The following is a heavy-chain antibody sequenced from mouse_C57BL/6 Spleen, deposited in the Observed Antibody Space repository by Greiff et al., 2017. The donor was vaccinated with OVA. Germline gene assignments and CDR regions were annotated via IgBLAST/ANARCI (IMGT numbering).Heavy chain of an antibody. CDR1: GYTFTSYW. V-gene: IGHV1-50*01. CDR3: ARRGGSTGYFDV. J-gene: IGHJ1*03. CDR2: IDPSDSYT. D-gene: IGHD1-1*01. Sequence: QVQLQQPGAELVKPGASVKQSCKASGYTFTSYWMQWVKQRPGQGLEWIGEIDPSDSYTNYNQKFKGKATLTVDTSSSTAYMQLSSLTSEDSAVYYCARRGGSTGYFDVWGTGTTVTVSS.